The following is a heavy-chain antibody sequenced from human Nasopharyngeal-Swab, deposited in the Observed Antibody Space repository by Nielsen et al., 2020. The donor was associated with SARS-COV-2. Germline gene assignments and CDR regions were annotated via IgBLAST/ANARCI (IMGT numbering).Heavy chain of an antibody. D-gene: IGHD3-10*01. V-gene: IGHV3-23*01. Sequence: GESLKISCAASGFTFNIYDMVWVRRAPGRGLQWVTGVSSSGGSTYYTDSVKGRFTISRDNSKNTLYLEMHSLRVEDTALYYCAKDGVVRGDALDLWGQGTMVTVSS. CDR2: VSSSGGST. J-gene: IGHJ3*01. CDR3: AKDGVVRGDALDL. CDR1: GFTFNIYD.